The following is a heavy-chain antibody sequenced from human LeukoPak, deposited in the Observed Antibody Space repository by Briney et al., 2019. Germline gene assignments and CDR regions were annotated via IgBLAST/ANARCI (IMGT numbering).Heavy chain of an antibody. Sequence: SETLSLTCTVSGGSISSGGYYWSWIRQHPGKGLEWIGYIYYSGSTYYNQSLKSRVTISVDTSKNQFSLKLSSVTAADTAVYYCAASDYNWFDPWGQGTLVTVSS. J-gene: IGHJ5*02. CDR3: AASDYNWFDP. CDR1: GGSISSGGYY. V-gene: IGHV4-31*03. D-gene: IGHD3-3*01. CDR2: IYYSGST.